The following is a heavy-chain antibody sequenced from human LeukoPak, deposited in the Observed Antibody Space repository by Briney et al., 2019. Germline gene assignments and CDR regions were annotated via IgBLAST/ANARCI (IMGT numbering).Heavy chain of an antibody. D-gene: IGHD6-19*01. V-gene: IGHV3-7*01. CDR3: ARGGSS. Sequence: GSLRLSCAASGFTFSNYWMNWVRQAPGKGLEWVANIKQDGSEKYYVDSVRGRFTISGDNAKNSLYLQMNSLRAEDTAVYYCARGGSSWGQGTLVTVSS. CDR1: GFTFSNYW. J-gene: IGHJ5*02. CDR2: IKQDGSEK.